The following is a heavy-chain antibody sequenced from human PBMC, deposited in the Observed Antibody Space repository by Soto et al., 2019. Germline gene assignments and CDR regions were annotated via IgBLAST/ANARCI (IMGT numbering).Heavy chain of an antibody. Sequence: EVKLVESGGGRIQPGGSLRLSCTVSGLSVRDYYMNWVRQAPGKGLEWVAVIYSGGTADYAGSVKGRFTISRDDSKNTLFLQMHSLRVEDTAVYYCARLNRSDCFRCYYGMDVWGHGTSVTVSS. CDR1: GLSVRDYY. V-gene: IGHV3-53*01. CDR3: ARLNRSDCFRCYYGMDV. J-gene: IGHJ6*02. CDR2: IYSGGTA. D-gene: IGHD2-21*01.